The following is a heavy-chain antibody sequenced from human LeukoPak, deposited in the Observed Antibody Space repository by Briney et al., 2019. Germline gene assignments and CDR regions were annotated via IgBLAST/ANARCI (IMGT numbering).Heavy chain of an antibody. J-gene: IGHJ5*02. CDR3: ARHQAPYLILGVVTPTCCWFDP. Sequence: SETLSLTCAVYGGSFSGYYWSWIRQPPGKGLEWIGEINHSGSTNYNPSLKSRVTISVDTSKNQFSLKLSSVTAADTAVYYCARHQAPYLILGVVTPTCCWFDPWGQGTLVTVSS. CDR2: INHSGST. CDR1: GGSFSGYY. V-gene: IGHV4-34*01. D-gene: IGHD3-3*01.